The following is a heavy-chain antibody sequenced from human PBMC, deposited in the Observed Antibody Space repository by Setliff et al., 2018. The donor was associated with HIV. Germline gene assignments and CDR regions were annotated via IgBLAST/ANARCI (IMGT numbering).Heavy chain of an antibody. CDR1: GFTFSSYA. D-gene: IGHD3-10*01. V-gene: IGHV3-30*01. J-gene: IGHJ4*02. CDR2: LSYDGGDR. Sequence: PGGSLRLSCAASGFTFSSYAMHWVRQAPGKGLEWVAILSYDGGDRYYADSVKGRFTISRDNPKNTLYLQMNSLRPEDTAVYYCARDVGPSMVRGVPSGYWGQGTLVTV. CDR3: ARDVGPSMVRGVPSGY.